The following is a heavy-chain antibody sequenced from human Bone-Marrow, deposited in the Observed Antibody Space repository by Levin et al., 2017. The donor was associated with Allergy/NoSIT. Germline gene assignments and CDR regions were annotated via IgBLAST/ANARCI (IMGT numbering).Heavy chain of an antibody. CDR1: GFSFNTYN. CDR2: ISSGSGTS. J-gene: IGHJ2*01. D-gene: IGHD3-22*01. Sequence: PGGSLRLSCAASGFSFNTYNMHWVRQAPGKGLECISYISSGSGTSDYADSVKGRFTISRDNANNSMYLQMNSLRAEDTAVYDCARETTYYFDTGGDLRAGWYVDLWGRDTLVTVSS. V-gene: IGHV3-48*01. CDR3: ARETTYYFDTGGDLRAGWYVDL.